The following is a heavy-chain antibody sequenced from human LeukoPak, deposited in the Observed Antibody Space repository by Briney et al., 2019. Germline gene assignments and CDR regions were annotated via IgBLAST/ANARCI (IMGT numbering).Heavy chain of an antibody. J-gene: IGHJ4*02. CDR2: ISSRDDTI. Sequence: PGGPLSLSCTASGFTFSNYNMNWVPQAPEKGLEGISYISSRDDTIYYADSMMGRFIIWRDNAKKSLFLQMSILRADDTAVYYCARDVPYLGGNTDFDYRGQGTLVTVSS. D-gene: IGHD4-23*01. V-gene: IGHV3-48*03. CDR3: ARDVPYLGGNTDFDY. CDR1: GFTFSNYN.